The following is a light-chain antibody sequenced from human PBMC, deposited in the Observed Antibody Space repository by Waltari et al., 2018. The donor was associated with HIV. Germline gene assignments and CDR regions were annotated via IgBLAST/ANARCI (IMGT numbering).Light chain of an antibody. CDR2: ENN. CDR1: SSNGGGKY. V-gene: IGLV1-51*02. J-gene: IGLJ1*01. CDR3: GTWDSSLSAYV. Sequence: QSVMTQPPSVSAAPGQKVTISCSGGSSNGGGKYVSWYQQGPGEAPKLLMYENNKRPSGIPDRFSGSKSGTSATLDITGLQTGDEADYYCGTWDSSLSAYVFGTGTKVPVL.